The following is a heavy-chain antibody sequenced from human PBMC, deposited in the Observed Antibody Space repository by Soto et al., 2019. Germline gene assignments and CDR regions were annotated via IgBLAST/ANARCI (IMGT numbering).Heavy chain of an antibody. CDR2: VNPSGGHT. J-gene: IGHJ4*02. CDR1: GDTFTDYY. Sequence: QVQLVQSGAEGKKPGASVKVSCKASGDTFTDYYIHWLRQAPGQGLEWMGTVNPSGGHTTYAQHFLGRMSMTRDPSTSTAYMEVTSLTSEDTALYFCARGGHVVVVTAALDYWGQGTLVTVSS. D-gene: IGHD2-21*02. CDR3: ARGGHVVVVTAALDY. V-gene: IGHV1-46*01.